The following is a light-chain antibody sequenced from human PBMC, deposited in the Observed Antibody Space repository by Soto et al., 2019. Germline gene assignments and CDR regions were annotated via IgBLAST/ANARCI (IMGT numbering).Light chain of an antibody. CDR2: DAS. V-gene: IGKV1-5*01. CDR3: QQFNSYSPT. Sequence: IQMTQSPATLSASIGDRVTITCRASQFISKWLAWYQQKPGKAPNLLIYDASSLESGVPSRFSGSGSGTEFSLTISSLQPDDFATYYCQQFNSYSPTFGQGTKVEIK. J-gene: IGKJ1*01. CDR1: QFISKW.